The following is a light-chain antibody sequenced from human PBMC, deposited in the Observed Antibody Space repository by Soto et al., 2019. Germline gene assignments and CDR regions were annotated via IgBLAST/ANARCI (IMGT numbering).Light chain of an antibody. Sequence: EIVMTQSQATLSVSPGERATLSCRASQSVSSNLAWYQQKPGQAPRLLIYGASTRATGIPARLSGSGSGTDFTLTISSLQSEDFAVYYCQQYNKWPLTFGGGTKVDIK. V-gene: IGKV3-15*01. CDR3: QQYNKWPLT. CDR2: GAS. CDR1: QSVSSN. J-gene: IGKJ4*01.